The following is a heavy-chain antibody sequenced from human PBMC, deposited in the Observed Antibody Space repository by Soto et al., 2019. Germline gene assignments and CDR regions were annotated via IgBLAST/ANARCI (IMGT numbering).Heavy chain of an antibody. D-gene: IGHD3-10*01. Sequence: QVQLQESGPGLVKPSQTLSLICTVSGASISSRTDYWTWVRQHPGEGLEWIGYFYDSGTTHYNPSLKSRVTISVDTSKNHFSLNMRSVTAADTAVYFCASSSVGFGDVKSWGQGTLVVVSS. CDR1: GASISSRTDY. J-gene: IGHJ4*02. CDR2: FYDSGTT. V-gene: IGHV4-31*03. CDR3: ASSSVGFGDVKS.